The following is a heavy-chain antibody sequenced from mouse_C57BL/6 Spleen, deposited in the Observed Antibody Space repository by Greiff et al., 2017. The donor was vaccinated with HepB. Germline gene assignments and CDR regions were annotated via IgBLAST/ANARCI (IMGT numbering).Heavy chain of an antibody. V-gene: IGHV1-69*01. J-gene: IGHJ2*01. CDR3: ARELYYYGSSDYFDY. Sequence: QVQLQQPGAELVMPGASVKLSCKASGYTFTSYWMHWVKQRPGQGLEWIGEIDPSDSYTNYNQKFKGKSTLTVDKSSSTAYMQLSSLTSEDSAVYYCARELYYYGSSDYFDYWGQGTTLTVSS. D-gene: IGHD1-1*01. CDR2: IDPSDSYT. CDR1: GYTFTSYW.